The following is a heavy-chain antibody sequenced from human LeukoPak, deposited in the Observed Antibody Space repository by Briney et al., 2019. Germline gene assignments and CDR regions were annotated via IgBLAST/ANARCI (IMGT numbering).Heavy chain of an antibody. V-gene: IGHV3-53*01. Sequence: GGSLRLSCAASGFTVSSNYMSWVRQAPGKGLEWVSVIYSGGSAYYADSVKGRFTISRDNSKNTLYLQMNSLRAEDTAVYYCARDQPDYGGTGIDYWGQGTLVTVSS. CDR1: GFTVSSNY. J-gene: IGHJ4*02. CDR2: IYSGGSA. CDR3: ARDQPDYGGTGIDY. D-gene: IGHD4-23*01.